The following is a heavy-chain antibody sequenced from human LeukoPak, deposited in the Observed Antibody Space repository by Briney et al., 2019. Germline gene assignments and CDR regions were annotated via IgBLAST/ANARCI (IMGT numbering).Heavy chain of an antibody. CDR1: GFTLSNYW. J-gene: IGHJ4*02. CDR3: ATSQSSVAGIIGD. Sequence: GGSLRLSCAASGFTLSNYWMIHWVRQVPGKGLQWVSRINNDGNLKTDGRDTGYADSVKGRFTISRDNAKNSLYLQMNSLRVEDTAVYYCATSQSSVAGIIGDWGQGTLVTVSS. CDR2: INNDGNLKTDGRDT. V-gene: IGHV3-74*01. D-gene: IGHD6-19*01.